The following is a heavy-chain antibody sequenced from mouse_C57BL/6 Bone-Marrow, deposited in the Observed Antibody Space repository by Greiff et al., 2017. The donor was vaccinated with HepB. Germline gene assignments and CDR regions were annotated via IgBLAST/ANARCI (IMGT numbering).Heavy chain of an antibody. CDR3: ARGGDYGAYFDY. CDR1: GYTFTSYW. V-gene: IGHV1-64*01. Sequence: VQLQQPGAELVKPGASVKLSCKASGYTFTSYWMHWVKQRPGQGLEWIGMIHPNSGSTNYNEKFKSKATLTVDKSSSTAYMQLSSLTSEDSAVYYCARGGDYGAYFDYWGQGTTLTVSS. D-gene: IGHD1-1*02. J-gene: IGHJ2*01. CDR2: IHPNSGST.